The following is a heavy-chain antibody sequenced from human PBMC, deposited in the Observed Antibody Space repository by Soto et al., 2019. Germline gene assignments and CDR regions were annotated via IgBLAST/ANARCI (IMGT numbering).Heavy chain of an antibody. J-gene: IGHJ4*02. Sequence: GASVKVSCKASGGTFSSYAISWVRQAPGQGLEWVGGIIPIFGTANYAQKFQGRVTMTTDASTSTAYMELRSLRSDDTAVYYCAREYCDSTRCFLPDYWGQGALVTVSS. CDR1: GGTFSSYA. CDR3: AREYCDSTRCFLPDY. D-gene: IGHD2-2*01. V-gene: IGHV1-69*05. CDR2: IIPIFGTA.